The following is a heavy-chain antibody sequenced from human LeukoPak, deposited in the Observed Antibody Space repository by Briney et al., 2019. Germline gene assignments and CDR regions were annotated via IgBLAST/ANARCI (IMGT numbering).Heavy chain of an antibody. D-gene: IGHD3-10*01. Sequence: GASVKVSCKASGYTFTSYSIHWVRQAPGQGLEWMGIINPSGSSTSYAQKFQGRVTLTRDTSTSTVYMELSSLRSEDTAVYYCAKFGLLSGRPEYYYGSGSYSAFDIWGQGTEVTVSS. CDR1: GYTFTSYS. J-gene: IGHJ3*02. V-gene: IGHV1-46*01. CDR2: INPSGSST. CDR3: AKFGLLSGRPEYYYGSGSYSAFDI.